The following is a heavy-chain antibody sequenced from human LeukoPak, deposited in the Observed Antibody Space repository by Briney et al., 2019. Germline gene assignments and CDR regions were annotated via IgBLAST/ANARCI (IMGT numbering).Heavy chain of an antibody. D-gene: IGHD3-10*01. Sequence: PGGSLRLSCSASGFTVSSYIMHWVRQAPGKGLEYVSAITSIGGSTYYADSVKGRFTISRDNSKNTLYLQMSSLRPEDTAVYYCVKDDSYYYGSGSSNDRGQGTLVTVSS. V-gene: IGHV3-64D*06. CDR3: VKDDSYYYGSGSSND. CDR2: ITSIGGST. CDR1: GFTVSSYI. J-gene: IGHJ4*02.